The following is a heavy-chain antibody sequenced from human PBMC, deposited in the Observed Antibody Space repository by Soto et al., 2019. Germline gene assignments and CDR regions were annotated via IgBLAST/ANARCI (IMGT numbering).Heavy chain of an antibody. J-gene: IGHJ5*02. CDR1: GGSFSGYY. Sequence: QVQLQQWGAGLLKPSETLSLTCAVYGGSFSGYYWSWIRQPPGKGLEWIGEINHSGSTNYNPSLKSRVTISVDTSKNQFSLKLSSVTAADTAVYYCARERLRFLEWYRSNWFDPWGQGTLVTVSS. D-gene: IGHD3-3*01. CDR2: INHSGST. CDR3: ARERLRFLEWYRSNWFDP. V-gene: IGHV4-34*01.